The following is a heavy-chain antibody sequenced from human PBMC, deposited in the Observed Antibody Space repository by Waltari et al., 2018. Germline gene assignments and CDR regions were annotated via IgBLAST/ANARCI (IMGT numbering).Heavy chain of an antibody. J-gene: IGHJ4*02. CDR2: ISSSGNTI. Sequence: EVQLVESGGGLVQPGGSLRLSCAASGFTFSSYNMYWVRKAPGKGLELVSCISSSGNTIYCADLVKGRFTISRDNAKNSLYLQMNSLRADDTAVYSCARNIVEGSRDYWGQGTLVTVSS. CDR1: GFTFSSYN. V-gene: IGHV3-48*04. D-gene: IGHD2-15*01. CDR3: ARNIVEGSRDY.